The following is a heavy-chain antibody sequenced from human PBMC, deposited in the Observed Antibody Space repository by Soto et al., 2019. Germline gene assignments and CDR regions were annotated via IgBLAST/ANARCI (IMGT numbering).Heavy chain of an antibody. D-gene: IGHD6-19*01. J-gene: IGHJ5*02. V-gene: IGHV4-59*12. CDR2: IYYSRST. CDR3: SRRVIAVAGVGFDP. CDR1: GGFIRSYW. Sequence: QVQLQESGPGLVKPSETLSLTCTVSGGFIRSYWWSWIRQPPGKGLECIGYIYYSRSTNYNPSLKCRVTRPVDPSKKPCSLKLSSVTAAAAAVYCCSRRVIAVAGVGFDPWGQGTLVTVSS.